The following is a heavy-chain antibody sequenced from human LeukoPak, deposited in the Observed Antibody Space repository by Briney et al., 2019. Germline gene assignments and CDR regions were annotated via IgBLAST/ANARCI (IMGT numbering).Heavy chain of an antibody. Sequence: SETLSLTCTVSGGSISSYYWSWIRQPPGKGLEWIGYIYYSGSTNYNPSLKSRVTISVDTSKNQFSLKLSSVTAADTAVYYCARAPGYCSGGSCSYYYYYGMDVWGQGTTVTVSS. D-gene: IGHD2-15*01. J-gene: IGHJ6*02. V-gene: IGHV4-59*01. CDR3: ARAPGYCSGGSCSYYYYYGMDV. CDR2: IYYSGST. CDR1: GGSISSYY.